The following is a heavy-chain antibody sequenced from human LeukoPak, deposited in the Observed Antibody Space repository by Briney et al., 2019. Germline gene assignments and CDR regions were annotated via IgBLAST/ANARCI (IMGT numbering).Heavy chain of an antibody. V-gene: IGHV1-18*01. D-gene: IGHD4-17*01. Sequence: ASVTVSCNASGYTFTSYGISWVRQAPGQGLEWMGWISAYNGNTNYAQKLQGRVTMTTDTSTSTAYMELRSLRSDDTAVYYCARCGFTVHPTSRNFDYWGQGTLVTVSS. CDR1: GYTFTSYG. J-gene: IGHJ4*02. CDR2: ISAYNGNT. CDR3: ARCGFTVHPTSRNFDY.